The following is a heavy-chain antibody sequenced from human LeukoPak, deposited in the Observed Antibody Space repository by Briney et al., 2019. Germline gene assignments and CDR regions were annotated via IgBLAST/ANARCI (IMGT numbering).Heavy chain of an antibody. J-gene: IGHJ4*02. D-gene: IGHD3-16*01. CDR3: ARDSFGLDY. CDR2: ISAGGGST. Sequence: PGGSLRLSCAASGFTFSSYAMSWVRQAPGKGLEWVSAISAGGGSTYYADSVKGRFTISRDNSKNTLYLQMNSLRAEDTAVYYCARDSFGLDYWGQGTLVTVSS. V-gene: IGHV3-23*01. CDR1: GFTFSSYA.